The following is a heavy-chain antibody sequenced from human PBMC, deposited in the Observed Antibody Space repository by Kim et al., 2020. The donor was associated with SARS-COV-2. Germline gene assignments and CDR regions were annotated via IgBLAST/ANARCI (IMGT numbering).Heavy chain of an antibody. CDR1: GFTFSTYA. CDR3: AKEPSDPLLEYYFDF. Sequence: GGSLRLSCATSGFTFSTSGFTFSTYAMSWVRQAPGKGLEWVSAISGRGGSTYYADSVKGRFTISRDNSKNTLYLQMNSLRAEDTAVYYCAKEPSDPLLEYYFDFCGQGTLVTVSS. J-gene: IGHJ4*02. D-gene: IGHD3-3*01. V-gene: IGHV3-23*01. CDR2: ISGRGGST.